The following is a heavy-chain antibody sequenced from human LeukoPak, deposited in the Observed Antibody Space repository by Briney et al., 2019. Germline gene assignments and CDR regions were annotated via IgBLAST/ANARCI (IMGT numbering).Heavy chain of an antibody. Sequence: SETLSLTCTVSGGSISSYYWSCIRQRPGKGREWIGYIYYSGSTNYNPSLKSRVTISVDTSKNQFSLKLSSVTAADTAVYYCARTIAVAGIYYYYMDVWGKGTTVTISS. CDR1: GGSISSYY. D-gene: IGHD6-19*01. CDR3: ARTIAVAGIYYYYMDV. J-gene: IGHJ6*03. V-gene: IGHV4-59*01. CDR2: IYYSGST.